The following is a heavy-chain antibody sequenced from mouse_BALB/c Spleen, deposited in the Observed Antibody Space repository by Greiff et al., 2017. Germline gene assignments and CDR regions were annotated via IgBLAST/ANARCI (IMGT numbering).Heavy chain of an antibody. CDR1: GFTFSSFG. J-gene: IGHJ3*01. CDR3: ARSDRDDDGEAWFAY. V-gene: IGHV5-17*02. Sequence: EVKVVESGGGLVQPGGSRKLSCAASGFTFSSFGMHWVRQAPEKGLEWVAYISSGSSTIYYADTVKGRFTISRDNPKNTLFLQMTSLRSEDTAMYYCARSDRDDDGEAWFAYWGQGTLVTVSA. CDR2: ISSGSSTI. D-gene: IGHD2-14*01.